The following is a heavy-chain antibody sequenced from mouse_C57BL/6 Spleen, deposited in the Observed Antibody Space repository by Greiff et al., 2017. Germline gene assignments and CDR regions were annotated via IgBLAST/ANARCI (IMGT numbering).Heavy chain of an antibody. J-gene: IGHJ2*01. CDR2: IYPRSGNT. V-gene: IGHV1-81*01. Sequence: QVQLKESGAELARPGASVKLSCKASGYTFTSYGISWVKQRPGQGLEWIGEIYPRSGNTYYNEKFKGKATLTADKSSSTAYMELRSLTSEDSAVYFGARAASSGLDYWGQGTTLTVSS. CDR1: GYTFTSYG. CDR3: ARAASSGLDY. D-gene: IGHD3-2*02.